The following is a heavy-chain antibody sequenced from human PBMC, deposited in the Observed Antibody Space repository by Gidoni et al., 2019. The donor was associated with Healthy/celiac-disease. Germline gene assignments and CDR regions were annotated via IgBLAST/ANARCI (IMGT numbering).Heavy chain of an antibody. Sequence: QVQLVESGGGVVQHGRSLRLSCAASEFTLRSSAMHWVRPAPGKGLEWVAVISYYGSNKYYADSVKGRCTISRDNSKNTLYLQMNSLRAEDTAVYYCARGYCSGGSCLYAFDIWGQGTMVTVSS. D-gene: IGHD2-15*01. V-gene: IGHV3-30*01. CDR2: ISYYGSNK. CDR1: EFTLRSSA. J-gene: IGHJ3*02. CDR3: ARGYCSGGSCLYAFDI.